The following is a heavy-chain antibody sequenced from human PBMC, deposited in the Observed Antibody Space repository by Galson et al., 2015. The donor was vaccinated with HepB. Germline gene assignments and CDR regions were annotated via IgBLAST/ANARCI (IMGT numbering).Heavy chain of an antibody. CDR1: GFTFSSYS. Sequence: SLRLSCAASGFTFSSYSMNWVRQAPGKGLEWVSSISSSSSYIYYADSVKGRFTISRDNAKNSLYLQMNSLRAEDTAVYYCARWPYCSSTSCYRDDAFDIWGQGTMVTVSS. V-gene: IGHV3-21*01. CDR3: ARWPYCSSTSCYRDDAFDI. D-gene: IGHD2-2*02. CDR2: ISSSSSYI. J-gene: IGHJ3*02.